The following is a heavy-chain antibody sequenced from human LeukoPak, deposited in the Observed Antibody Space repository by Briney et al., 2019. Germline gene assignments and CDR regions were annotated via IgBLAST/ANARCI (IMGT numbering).Heavy chain of an antibody. V-gene: IGHV4-61*02. CDR2: IYTSGST. D-gene: IGHD4-11*01. J-gene: IGHJ3*02. CDR1: GGSISSGSHY. CDR3: ARYGRTTVTNTDAFDI. Sequence: SETLSLTCTVSGGSISSGSHYWSWIRQPAGKGLEWIGRIYTSGSTNYNPSLKSRVTISVDTSKNQFSLKLSSVTAADTAVYYCARYGRTTVTNTDAFDIWGQGTMVTVSS.